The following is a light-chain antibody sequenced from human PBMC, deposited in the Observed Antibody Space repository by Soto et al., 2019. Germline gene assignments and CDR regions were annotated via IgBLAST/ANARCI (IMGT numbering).Light chain of an antibody. CDR3: QHYKSYSYT. J-gene: IGKJ2*01. CDR2: DAS. V-gene: IGKV1-5*01. CDR1: QSINNW. Sequence: DIQMTQSPSTLSASVGDRVTITCRASQSINNWLAWYQQKPGKAPKLLIYDASTLDIGVPSRFSGSGFGTEFSLTISSLHPDDFATFYCQHYKSYSYTFGQGTKLEVK.